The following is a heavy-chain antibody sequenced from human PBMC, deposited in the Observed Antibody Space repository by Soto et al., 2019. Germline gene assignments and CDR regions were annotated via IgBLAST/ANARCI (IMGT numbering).Heavy chain of an antibody. D-gene: IGHD6-13*01. J-gene: IGHJ3*02. CDR1: GFTFSSYG. CDR3: AKVRYSSSSDAFDI. V-gene: IGHV3-30*18. CDR2: ISYDGSNK. Sequence: LRLSCAASGFTFSSYGMHWVRQAPGKGLEWVAVISYDGSNKYYADSVKGRFTISRDNSKNTLYLQMNSLRAEDTAVYYCAKVRYSSSSDAFDIWGQGTMVTVSS.